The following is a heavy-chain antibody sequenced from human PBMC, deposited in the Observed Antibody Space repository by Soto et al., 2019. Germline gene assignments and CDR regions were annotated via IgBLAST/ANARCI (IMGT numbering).Heavy chain of an antibody. CDR2: IYYSGST. Sequence: SETLSLTCTVSGGSISSGGYYWSWIRQHPGKGLEWIGYIYYSGSTYYNPSLKSRVTISVDTSKNQFSLKLSSVTAADTAVYCCARAVGSTIFGVVIPASDYYYGMDVWGQGTTVTVSS. J-gene: IGHJ6*02. D-gene: IGHD3-3*01. CDR3: ARAVGSTIFGVVIPASDYYYGMDV. CDR1: GGSISSGGYY. V-gene: IGHV4-31*03.